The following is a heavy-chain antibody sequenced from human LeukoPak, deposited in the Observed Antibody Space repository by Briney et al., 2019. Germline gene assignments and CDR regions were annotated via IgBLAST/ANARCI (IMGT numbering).Heavy chain of an antibody. Sequence: PGGSLSLSCAASGFTFSSYEMNWVRQAPGKGLEWVSYISSSGSTIYYADSVKGRFTISRDNAKNSLYLQMNSLRAEDTAVYYCARDYYDSSGYYQAPFDYWGQGTLVTVSS. D-gene: IGHD3-22*01. V-gene: IGHV3-48*03. CDR2: ISSSGSTI. J-gene: IGHJ4*02. CDR1: GFTFSSYE. CDR3: ARDYYDSSGYYQAPFDY.